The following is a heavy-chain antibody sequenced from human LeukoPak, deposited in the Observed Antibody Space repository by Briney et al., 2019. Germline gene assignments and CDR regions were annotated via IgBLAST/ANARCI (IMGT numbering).Heavy chain of an antibody. Sequence: GGSLRLSCAASGFTFSSYEMNWVRQAPGKGLEWVSYISSSGSTIYYADSVKGRFTISRDNAKNSLYLQMNSLRAEDTAVYYCAGFTVTTAYWYFDLWGRGTLVTVSS. CDR2: ISSSGSTI. CDR1: GFTFSSYE. J-gene: IGHJ2*01. V-gene: IGHV3-48*03. D-gene: IGHD4-17*01. CDR3: AGFTVTTAYWYFDL.